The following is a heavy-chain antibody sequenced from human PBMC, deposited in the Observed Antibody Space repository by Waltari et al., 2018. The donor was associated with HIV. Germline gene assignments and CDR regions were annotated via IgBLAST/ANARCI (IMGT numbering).Heavy chain of an antibody. Sequence: VQLVQSGAQVKEPGDSVKVSCRASGYNFNSFYLHWVRQAPGQVLQWVGFINPFSGGTNYAQKFRGRVTLTRDTSIDTSFMELTGLGSDDTAVYYCAKTYYGPTSYYNVGAFDVWGQGTMVSVSS. CDR2: INPFSGGT. D-gene: IGHD3-10*01. J-gene: IGHJ3*01. V-gene: IGHV1-2*02. CDR3: AKTYYGPTSYYNVGAFDV. CDR1: GYNFNSFY.